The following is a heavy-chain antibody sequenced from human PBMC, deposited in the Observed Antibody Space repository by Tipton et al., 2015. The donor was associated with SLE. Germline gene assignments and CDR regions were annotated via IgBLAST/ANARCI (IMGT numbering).Heavy chain of an antibody. V-gene: IGHV3-64*01. J-gene: IGHJ3*02. D-gene: IGHD6-6*01. CDR3: ARVGSIAALTGAFDI. Sequence: SLRLSCAASGFTFSSYAMHWVRQAPGKGLEYVLAISSNGGSTYYANSVKGRFTISRDNSKNTLYLQMGSLRAEDMAVYYCARVGSIAALTGAFDIWGQGTMVTVSS. CDR2: ISSNGGST. CDR1: GFTFSSYA.